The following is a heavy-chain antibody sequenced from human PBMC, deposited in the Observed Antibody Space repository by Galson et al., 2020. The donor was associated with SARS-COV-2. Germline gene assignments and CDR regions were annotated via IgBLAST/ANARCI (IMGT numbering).Heavy chain of an antibody. V-gene: IGHV3-72*01. CDR2: TRDKANSYTT. Sequence: GESLKISCAASGFTFSDHYMDWVRQAPGKGLEWVGRTRDKANSYTTEYAASVKNRFTISRDDSKNSLHLQMDSLKTEDTAVYYCAREGYSSSQDAFDIWGQGTMVTVSS. D-gene: IGHD6-13*01. CDR3: AREGYSSSQDAFDI. J-gene: IGHJ3*02. CDR1: GFTFSDHY.